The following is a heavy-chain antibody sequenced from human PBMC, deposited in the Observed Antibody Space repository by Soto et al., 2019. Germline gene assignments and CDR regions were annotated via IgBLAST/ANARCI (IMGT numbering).Heavy chain of an antibody. CDR1: GYTFADSW. J-gene: IGHJ4*01. Sequence: GESLKISCQGSGYTFADSWIGWVRQVPRRGLEWVGIIYPGYSDIRYRPSFQGRVTISADKSVNTAYLQWSSLRASDTAIYYCARPPGSGTLFANWGHGTPVTVSS. CDR2: IYPGYSDI. V-gene: IGHV5-51*01. CDR3: ARPPGSGTLFAN. D-gene: IGHD2-15*01.